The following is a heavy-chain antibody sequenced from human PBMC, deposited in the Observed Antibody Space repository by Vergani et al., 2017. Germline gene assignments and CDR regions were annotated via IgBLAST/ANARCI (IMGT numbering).Heavy chain of an antibody. CDR3: AAYCSGGSCYSGPAGFDY. CDR2: IYTSGAT. CDR1: GGSFSTGGQS. Sequence: QVQLQESGPGLVKPSQTLSLTCTVSGGSFSTGGQSWTWLRQSAGKGLEWIGRIYTSGATNYNPSLRSRAIMSVDASKKQFSLKLSSVTAADTAVYCCAAYCSGGSCYSGPAGFDYWGQGTLVTVSS. J-gene: IGHJ4*02. D-gene: IGHD2-15*01. V-gene: IGHV4-61*02.